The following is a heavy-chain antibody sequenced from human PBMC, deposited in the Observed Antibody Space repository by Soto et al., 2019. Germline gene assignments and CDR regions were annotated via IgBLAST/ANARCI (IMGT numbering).Heavy chain of an antibody. CDR1: GGSISSYY. V-gene: IGHV4-59*08. J-gene: IGHJ2*01. CDR2: IYYSGST. Sequence: QVQLQESGPGLVKPSETLSLTCTVSGGSISSYYWSWIRQPPGKGLEWIGYIYYSGSTYYNPSLKRRVTISVDTSKNQFPLKLSSVTSADTAVYYCARGGLPVGDWYFDLWGRGTLVTGSS. CDR3: ARGGLPVGDWYFDL. D-gene: IGHD1-26*01.